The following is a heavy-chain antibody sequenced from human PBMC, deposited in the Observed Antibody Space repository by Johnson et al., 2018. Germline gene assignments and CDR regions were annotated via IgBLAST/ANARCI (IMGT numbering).Heavy chain of an antibody. D-gene: IGHD2-2*01. J-gene: IGHJ6*02. CDR2: TYYRSKWYN. Sequence: QVQLQQSGPGLVRPSQTLSLTCAISGDSVSSDSASWNWIRQSPSRGLEWLGRTYYRSKWYNDYAVSVKGRITINPDTSKNHFSLQLNSVTPEDTAVYYCARDRRDFVKLPAGISECVAYYYYAMDVWGQGTTVTVSS. CDR1: GDSVSSDSAS. CDR3: ARDRRDFVKLPAGISECVAYYYYAMDV. V-gene: IGHV6-1*01.